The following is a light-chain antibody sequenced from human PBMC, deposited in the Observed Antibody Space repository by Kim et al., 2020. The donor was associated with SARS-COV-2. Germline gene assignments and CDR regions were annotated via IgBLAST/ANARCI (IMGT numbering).Light chain of an antibody. J-gene: IGLJ2*01. V-gene: IGLV2-14*03. CDR2: DVS. CDR1: SSDVGGYNY. Sequence: GQSFTISCTGPSSDVGGYNYVSWYQQHPGKAPKLMIYDVSNRPSGVSNRFSGSKSGNTASLTISGLQAEDEADYYCSSYTSSSTLVFGGGTQLTVL. CDR3: SSYTSSSTLV.